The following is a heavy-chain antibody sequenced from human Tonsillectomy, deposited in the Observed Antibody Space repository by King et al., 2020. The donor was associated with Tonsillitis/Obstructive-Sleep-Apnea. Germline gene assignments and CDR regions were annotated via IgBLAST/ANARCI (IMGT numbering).Heavy chain of an antibody. J-gene: IGHJ3*02. CDR1: GFTFSSYS. CDR2: ISSSSYI. V-gene: IGHV3-21*01. D-gene: IGHD6-13*01. Sequence: VQLVESGGGLVKPGGSLRLSCAASGFTFSSYSMNWVRQAPGTGLEWVSSISSSSYIYYADSVKGRFTISRDNAKNSLYLQMNSLRAEDTAVYYCARDMAAAGRVDAFDIWGQGTMVTVSS. CDR3: ARDMAAAGRVDAFDI.